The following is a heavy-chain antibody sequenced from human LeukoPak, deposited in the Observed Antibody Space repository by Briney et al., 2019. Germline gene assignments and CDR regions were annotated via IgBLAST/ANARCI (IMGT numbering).Heavy chain of an antibody. Sequence: GGSLRLSCAVSGFSIGSSWMSWVRQTPGKGLEWVADMNEDGSGTYYVDSVKSRFTVSRDNAQNSVYLQMNSLRVEDTGVYYGARDPAWGAIDYWGQGTLVTVSS. CDR2: MNEDGSGT. CDR1: GFSIGSSW. CDR3: ARDPAWGAIDY. D-gene: IGHD7-27*01. J-gene: IGHJ4*02. V-gene: IGHV3-7*01.